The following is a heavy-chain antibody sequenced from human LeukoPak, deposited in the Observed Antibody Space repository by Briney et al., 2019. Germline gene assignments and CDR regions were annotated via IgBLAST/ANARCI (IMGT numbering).Heavy chain of an antibody. D-gene: IGHD3-10*02. Sequence: GGSLRLSCAASGFTFSTYWMSWVRQAPGKGLEWVANIRQDGNERYYVDSVKGRFTISRDNAKNSLYLQMNSLRAEDTAVYYCAELGITMIGGVWGKGTTVTISS. V-gene: IGHV3-7*01. J-gene: IGHJ6*04. CDR1: GFTFSTYW. CDR2: IRQDGNER. CDR3: AELGITMIGGV.